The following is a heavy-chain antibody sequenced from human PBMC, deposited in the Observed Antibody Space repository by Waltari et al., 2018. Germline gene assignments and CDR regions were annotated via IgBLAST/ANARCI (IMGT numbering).Heavy chain of an antibody. D-gene: IGHD1-26*01. V-gene: IGHV1-69*14. CDR2: IIPIFGTA. CDR1: GATFSSYA. Sequence: QVQLVQSGAEVRKPGSSVKVSCKALGATFSSYAISWVRQAQDQGLEWMGGIIPIFGTANYAQKFQGRVTITADKSTSTAYMELSSLRSEDTAVYYCASNSHTKYSGSYRGAFDIWGQGTMVTVSS. J-gene: IGHJ3*02. CDR3: ASNSHTKYSGSYRGAFDI.